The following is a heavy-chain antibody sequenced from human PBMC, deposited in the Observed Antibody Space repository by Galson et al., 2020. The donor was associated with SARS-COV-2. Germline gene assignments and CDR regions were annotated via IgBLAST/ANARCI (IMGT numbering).Heavy chain of an antibody. V-gene: IGHV4-39*01. CDR3: ARPGLGHSYAMGDT. D-gene: IGHD3-16*01. J-gene: IGHJ3*01. Sequence: SKTLYLTCSVSGDSISTSAYYWGWIRQPPGKGLEYIGSIHRSGSTNYNPSLKSRVTISVDTSRNEFSLKLISVTAADSAVYYCARPGLGHSYAMGDTWGQGTMVTVSS. CDR1: GDSISTSAYY. CDR2: IHRSGST.